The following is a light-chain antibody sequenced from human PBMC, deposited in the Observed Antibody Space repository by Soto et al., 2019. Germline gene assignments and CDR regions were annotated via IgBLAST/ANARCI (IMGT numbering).Light chain of an antibody. J-gene: IGKJ4*01. V-gene: IGKV1-39*01. CDR3: QQRSNWPLT. CDR2: AAS. CDR1: QSISSY. Sequence: DIQMTQSPSSLSASVGDSVTISCRASQSISSYLNWYQQKPGKAPNLLIYAASNLQSGVPSRFSGSGSGTDFTLTISDLQPEDFALYYCQQRSNWPLTFGGGTKVELK.